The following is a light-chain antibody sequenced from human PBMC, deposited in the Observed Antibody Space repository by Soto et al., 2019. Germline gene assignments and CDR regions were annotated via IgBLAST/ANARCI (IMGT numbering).Light chain of an antibody. V-gene: IGLV1-40*01. J-gene: IGLJ2*01. CDR3: QSYDSSLSVV. CDR1: CSNIGAGYD. Sequence: QSVLTQPPSVSGAPGQRVTISCTGSCSNIGAGYDVHWYQQLPGTAPKLLIYGNSNRPSGVPDRFSGSKSGTSASLAITGLQAEDEADYYCQSYDSSLSVVFGGGTQLTVL. CDR2: GNS.